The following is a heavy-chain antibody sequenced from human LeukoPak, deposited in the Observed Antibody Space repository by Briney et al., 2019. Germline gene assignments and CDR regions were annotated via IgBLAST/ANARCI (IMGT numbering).Heavy chain of an antibody. J-gene: IGHJ4*02. V-gene: IGHV3-48*03. Sequence: GGSLRLSCAVSGFPFSSYEMNWVRQAPGKGLEWVSLISSSGSTIYYADSVKGRFTISRDNAKNSLHLQMNSLRAEDTAVYYCARLFSTAHYWGQGTLVTVSS. D-gene: IGHD2-21*01. CDR3: ARLFSTAHY. CDR1: GFPFSSYE. CDR2: ISSSGSTI.